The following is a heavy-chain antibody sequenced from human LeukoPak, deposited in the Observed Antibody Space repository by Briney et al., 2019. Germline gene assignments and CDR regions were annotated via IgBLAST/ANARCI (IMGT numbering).Heavy chain of an antibody. V-gene: IGHV3-11*01. CDR2: ITSSYTI. D-gene: IGHD3-22*01. J-gene: IGHJ4*02. CDR3: ARVGRGYSPSDFDY. Sequence: GGSLRLSCAASGFIFSDYYMSWIRQAPGKGLEWVSHITSSYTIYYADSMKGRFTISRDNAKNSLYLQMNSLRAEDTAVYYCARVGRGYSPSDFDYWGQGTLVTVSS. CDR1: GFIFSDYY.